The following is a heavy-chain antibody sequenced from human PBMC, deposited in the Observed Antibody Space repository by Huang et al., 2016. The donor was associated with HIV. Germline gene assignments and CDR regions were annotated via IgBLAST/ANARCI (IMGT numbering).Heavy chain of an antibody. Sequence: QVQLVQSGPEMKKPGASVNVSCKASGYTFFTYSISWVRQAPGQGLEWMGWGSTYNGHKNYEQKFQGRLTLTTDVSTSSAYMELKNLRSDDTAVYYCARFRGPQVTLNWLDPWGQGTLVTVSS. CDR2: GSTYNGHK. J-gene: IGHJ5*02. V-gene: IGHV1-18*01. CDR3: ARFRGPQVTLNWLDP. D-gene: IGHD3-10*01. CDR1: GYTFFTYS.